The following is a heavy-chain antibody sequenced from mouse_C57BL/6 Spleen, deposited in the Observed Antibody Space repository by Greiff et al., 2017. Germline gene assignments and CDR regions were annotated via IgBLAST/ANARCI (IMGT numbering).Heavy chain of an antibody. Sequence: EVQLQQPGPVLVKPGASVKMSCKASGYTFTDYYMNWVKQSHGKSLEWIGVINPSNGGTSYNQKFKGKATLTVDKSSSTAYMELNSLTSEYSAVYYCAIRGLLLKAMDYWGQGTSVTVSS. D-gene: IGHD1-1*01. V-gene: IGHV1-19*01. CDR3: AIRGLLLKAMDY. J-gene: IGHJ4*01. CDR1: GYTFTDYY. CDR2: INPSNGGT.